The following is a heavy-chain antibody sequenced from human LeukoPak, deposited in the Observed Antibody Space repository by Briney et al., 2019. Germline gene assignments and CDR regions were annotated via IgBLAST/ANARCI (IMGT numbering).Heavy chain of an antibody. CDR1: GYTFTGYC. J-gene: IGHJ3*02. D-gene: IGHD3-10*01. Sequence: ASVEVSCKASGYTFTGYCMHWVRQAPGQGLEWMGWINPNSGGTNYAQKFQGRVTMTRDTSISTAYMELSRLRSDDTAVYYCASTMVRGVSDAFDIWGQGTMVTVSS. CDR2: INPNSGGT. V-gene: IGHV1-2*02. CDR3: ASTMVRGVSDAFDI.